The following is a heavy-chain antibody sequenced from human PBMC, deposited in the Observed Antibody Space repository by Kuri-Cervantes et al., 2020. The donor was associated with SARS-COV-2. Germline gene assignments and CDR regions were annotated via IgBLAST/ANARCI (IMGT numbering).Heavy chain of an antibody. Sequence: SETLSLTCTVSGGPISSGSYYWSWIRQPPGKGLEWIGYIYYSGSTNYNPSLKSRVTISVDTSKNQFSLKLSSVTAADTAVYYCARSPGIAAAGTNWFDPWGQGTLVTVSS. CDR2: IYYSGST. J-gene: IGHJ5*02. CDR3: ARSPGIAAAGTNWFDP. D-gene: IGHD6-13*01. V-gene: IGHV4-61*01. CDR1: GGPISSGSYY.